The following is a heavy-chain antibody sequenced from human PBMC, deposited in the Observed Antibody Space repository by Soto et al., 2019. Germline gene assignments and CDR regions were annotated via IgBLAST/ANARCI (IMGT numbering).Heavy chain of an antibody. V-gene: IGHV3-64*02. CDR3: ARDSGYYYGSGPFDY. Sequence: PGGSLRLSCAASGFTFSSYAMHWGRQAPGKGLEYVSAISSNGGSTYYADSVKGRFTISRDNSKNTLYLQMGSLRAEDMAVYYCARDSGYYYGSGPFDYWGQGTLVTVSS. J-gene: IGHJ4*02. CDR1: GFTFSSYA. CDR2: ISSNGGST. D-gene: IGHD3-10*01.